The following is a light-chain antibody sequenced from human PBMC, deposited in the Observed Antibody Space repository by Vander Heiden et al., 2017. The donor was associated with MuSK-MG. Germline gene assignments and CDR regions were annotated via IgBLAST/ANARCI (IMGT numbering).Light chain of an antibody. CDR3: SAWDDSLNGWV. CDR2: SNN. CDR1: SSNIGSNT. Sequence: QSVLTQPPAASGTPGPRVTLACSGSSSNIGSNTVTGYQQLPGTSPKLPIYSNNQRPSGVSDRFSGSKSCTSASLSICGLQSEDEADYYCSAWDDSLNGWVFGGGTKLTVL. V-gene: IGLV1-44*01. J-gene: IGLJ3*02.